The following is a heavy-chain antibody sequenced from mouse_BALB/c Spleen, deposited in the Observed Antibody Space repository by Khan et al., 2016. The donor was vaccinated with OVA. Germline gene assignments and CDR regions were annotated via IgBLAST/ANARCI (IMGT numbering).Heavy chain of an antibody. Sequence: QMQLEESGPGLVAPSQSLSITCTVSGYSLTSYGVHWVRQPPGKGLEWLGVIWAGGSTNYNSAHMYRMSISKDNSKSQVFLKMNSLQTDDTAMYYCARIEDIWGQGTTLTVSS. CDR2: IWAGGST. CDR3: ARIEDI. CDR1: GYSLTSYG. V-gene: IGHV2-9*02. D-gene: IGHD1-3*01. J-gene: IGHJ2*01.